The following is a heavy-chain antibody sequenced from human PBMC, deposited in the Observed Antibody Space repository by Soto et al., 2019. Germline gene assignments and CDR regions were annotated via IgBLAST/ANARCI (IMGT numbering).Heavy chain of an antibody. V-gene: IGHV4-4*02. CDR1: SGSISSSNW. CDR2: IYHSGST. J-gene: IGHJ3*02. Sequence: SETLSLTCAVSSGSISSSNWWSWVRQPPGKGLEWIGEIYHSGSTNYNPSLKSRVTISVDKSKNQFSLKLSSVTAADTAVYYCARKNPWFGELLYRFYAFDIWGQGTMVTVSS. D-gene: IGHD3-10*01. CDR3: ARKNPWFGELLYRFYAFDI.